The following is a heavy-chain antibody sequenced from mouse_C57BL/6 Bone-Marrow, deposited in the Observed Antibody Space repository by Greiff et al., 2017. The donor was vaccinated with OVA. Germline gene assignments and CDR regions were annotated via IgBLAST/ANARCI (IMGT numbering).Heavy chain of an antibody. D-gene: IGHD2-4*01. CDR3: ARFGWYDYPWFAY. Sequence: VQLQQSGPELVKPGASVKLSCKASGYTFTSYDINWVKQRPGQGLEWIGWIYPRDGSTKYNEKFKGKATLTVDTSSSTAYLQLSSLTSEDTAIYYCARFGWYDYPWFAYWGQGTLVTVSA. CDR2: IYPRDGST. V-gene: IGHV1-85*01. J-gene: IGHJ3*01. CDR1: GYTFTSYD.